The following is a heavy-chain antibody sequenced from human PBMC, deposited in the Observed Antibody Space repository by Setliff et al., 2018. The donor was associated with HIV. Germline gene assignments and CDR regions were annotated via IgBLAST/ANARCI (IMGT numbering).Heavy chain of an antibody. V-gene: IGHV4-39*01. J-gene: IGHJ5*02. CDR3: ARPHSGRGGGAWFDP. Sequence: SETLSLTCTVSGDSITSGHYYWGWIRQPPGKGLEWIGNILSGRDTYYNPSLKSRVSMSVDTSKNQFSLRLTSVTAAYTAVYFCARPHSGRGGGAWFDPWGQGTLVTVSS. CDR2: ILSGRDT. CDR1: GDSITSGHYY. D-gene: IGHD6-19*01.